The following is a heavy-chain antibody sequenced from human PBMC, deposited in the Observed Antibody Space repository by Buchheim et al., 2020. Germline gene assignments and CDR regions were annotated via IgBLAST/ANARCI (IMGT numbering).Heavy chain of an antibody. CDR3: VRDLYVDASARFDY. Sequence: EVQLVESGGGLVQSGGSLRLSCAASGFTFSTHWMHWVRQAPGKGLVWVSRINSDGSSTNYADSVKGRFTISRDNAKNTLYLQMNSLRGEDTALYYCVRDLYVDASARFDYWGQGT. D-gene: IGHD2-8*01. CDR1: GFTFSTHW. J-gene: IGHJ4*02. V-gene: IGHV3-74*01. CDR2: INSDGSST.